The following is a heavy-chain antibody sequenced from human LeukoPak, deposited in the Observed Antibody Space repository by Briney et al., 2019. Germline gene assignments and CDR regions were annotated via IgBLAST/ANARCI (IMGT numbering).Heavy chain of an antibody. D-gene: IGHD2-2*02. Sequence: ASVKVSRKASGYSFTTFAIRWVRQAPGQGLEWMGWISAYNGNTNYAQKLQGRVTMTTDTSTSTAYMELRSLRSDDTAVYYCARYTRSNAFDIWGQGTMVTVSS. V-gene: IGHV1-18*04. CDR2: ISAYNGNT. CDR1: GYSFTTFA. J-gene: IGHJ3*02. CDR3: ARYTRSNAFDI.